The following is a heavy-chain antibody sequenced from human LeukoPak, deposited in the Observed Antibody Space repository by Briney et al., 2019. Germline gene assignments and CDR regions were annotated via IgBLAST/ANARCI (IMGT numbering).Heavy chain of an antibody. V-gene: IGHV2-5*01. Sequence: ESGPTLLKPTQTLTLTCTFSGFSLNTNAVAVGWVRQPPGQALEWLTFIYGNDDKRYSPPLASRLTITKDTSKNQVVLTMTDMDYVDTATYYCVHRTMVTSVDHWGQGTLVTVSS. D-gene: IGHD4-17*01. J-gene: IGHJ4*02. CDR2: IYGNDDK. CDR3: VHRTMVTSVDH. CDR1: GFSLNTNAVA.